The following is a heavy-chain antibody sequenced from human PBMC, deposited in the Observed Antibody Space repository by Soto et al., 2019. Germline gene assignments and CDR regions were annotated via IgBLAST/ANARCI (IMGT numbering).Heavy chain of an antibody. V-gene: IGHV4-30-4*01. CDR1: GGSISSGDYY. Sequence: PSETLSLTCTVSGGSISSGDYYWSWIRQPPGKGLEWIGYIYYSGSTYYNPSLKSRVTISVDTSKNQFSLKLSSVTAADTAVYYCAREAGIVVLPAAMGSFDPWGQGTLVTVSS. CDR3: AREAGIVVLPAAMGSFDP. D-gene: IGHD2-2*01. J-gene: IGHJ5*02. CDR2: IYYSGST.